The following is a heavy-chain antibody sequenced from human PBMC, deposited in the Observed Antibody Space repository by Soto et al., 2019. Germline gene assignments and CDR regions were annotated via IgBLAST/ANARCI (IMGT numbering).Heavy chain of an antibody. J-gene: IGHJ6*02. Sequence: PWGSLRLSCAASGFTFHNYQMNWFHQAPGKGLEWVSVIYCGGVTYYPDSVKGRLTTIRDTSKNTVYLQMNSLSADDTAMSYCARDPSTTGYYGLDVWGQGTTVTVSS. CDR1: GFTFHNYQ. CDR3: ARDPSTTGYYGLDV. CDR2: IYCGGVT. V-gene: IGHV3-53*01.